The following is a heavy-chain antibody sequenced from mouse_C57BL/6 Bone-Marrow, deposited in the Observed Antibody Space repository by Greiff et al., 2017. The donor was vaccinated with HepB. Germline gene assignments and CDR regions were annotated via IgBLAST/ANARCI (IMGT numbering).Heavy chain of an antibody. D-gene: IGHD1-1*01. CDR2: ISSGSSTI. CDR3: APITTVVAPAMDY. V-gene: IGHV5-17*01. CDR1: GFTFSDYG. J-gene: IGHJ4*01. Sequence: EVQRVESGGGLVKPGGSLKLSCAASGFTFSDYGMHWVRQAPEKGLEWVAYISSGSSTIYYADTVKGRFTISRDNAKNTLFLQMTSLRSEDTAMYYCAPITTVVAPAMDYWGQGTSVTVSS.